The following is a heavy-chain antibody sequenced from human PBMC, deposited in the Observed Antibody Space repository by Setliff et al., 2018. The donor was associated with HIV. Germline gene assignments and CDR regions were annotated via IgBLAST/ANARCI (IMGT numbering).Heavy chain of an antibody. CDR1: GGSFSGYY. V-gene: IGHV4-34*01. D-gene: IGHD6-6*01. J-gene: IGHJ4*02. CDR2: INHSGST. CDR3: AGALAARLGI. Sequence: SETLSLTCAVYGGSFSGYYWSWIRQPPGKGLEWIGEINHSGSTNYNPSLKSRATISVDTSKNQFSLKLSSVTAADTAVYYCAGALAARLGIWGQGTLVTVSS.